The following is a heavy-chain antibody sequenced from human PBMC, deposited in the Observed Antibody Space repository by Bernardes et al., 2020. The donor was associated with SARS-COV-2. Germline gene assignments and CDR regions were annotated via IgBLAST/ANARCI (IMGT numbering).Heavy chain of an antibody. CDR1: GHTLTELS. V-gene: IGHV1-24*01. J-gene: IGHJ6*02. CDR3: ATATSIAAAGRRSLGYYYYFGMDV. D-gene: IGHD6-13*01. Sequence: ASVKVSCKVSGHTLTELSMHWVRQAPGKGLEWMGGFDLEDGETIHAQKFQGRVTMTEDTSTDTAYMELSSLRSEDTAEYYCATATSIAAAGRRSLGYYYYFGMDVWGQVATVTVTS. CDR2: FDLEDGET.